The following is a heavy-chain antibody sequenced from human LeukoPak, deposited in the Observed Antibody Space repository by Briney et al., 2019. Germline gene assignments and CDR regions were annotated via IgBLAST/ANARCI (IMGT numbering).Heavy chain of an antibody. J-gene: IGHJ5*02. D-gene: IGHD5-24*01. CDR2: IYTSGST. Sequence: SETLSLTCTVSGGSISSGSYYWSWIRQPAGKGLEWIGRIYTSGSTNYNPSLKSRVTISVDTSKNQFSLKLSSVTAADTAVYYCARDGIPQKKRWLQLSSSVWFDPWGQGTLVTVSS. CDR3: ARDGIPQKKRWLQLSSSVWFDP. V-gene: IGHV4-61*02. CDR1: GGSISSGSYY.